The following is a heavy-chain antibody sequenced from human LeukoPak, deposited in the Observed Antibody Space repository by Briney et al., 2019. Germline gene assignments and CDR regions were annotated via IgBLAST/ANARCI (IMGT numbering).Heavy chain of an antibody. CDR2: IGTAGDT. D-gene: IGHD1-1*01. J-gene: IGHJ5*02. CDR3: AKDPTTGTTPNWFDP. Sequence: GGSLRLSCAASGFTFSSYDMLWVRQTTGKGLEWVSGIGTAGDTYYPGSVKGRFTISRENAKNSLYLQMNSLRAGDTAVYYCAKDPTTGTTPNWFDPWGQGTLVTVSS. CDR1: GFTFSSYD. V-gene: IGHV3-13*01.